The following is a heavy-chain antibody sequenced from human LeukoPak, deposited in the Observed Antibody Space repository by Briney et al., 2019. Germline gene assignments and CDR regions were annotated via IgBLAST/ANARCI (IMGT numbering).Heavy chain of an antibody. V-gene: IGHV1-69*05. Sequence: GASVKVSCKASGGTFSSYAISWVRQAPGQGLEWMGRIIPIFGTANYAQKFQGRVTITTDESTSTAYVELSSLRSEDTAVYYCARERIGYCSSTSCHRWFDPWGQGTLVTVSS. CDR1: GGTFSSYA. CDR2: IIPIFGTA. CDR3: ARERIGYCSSTSCHRWFDP. D-gene: IGHD2-2*01. J-gene: IGHJ5*02.